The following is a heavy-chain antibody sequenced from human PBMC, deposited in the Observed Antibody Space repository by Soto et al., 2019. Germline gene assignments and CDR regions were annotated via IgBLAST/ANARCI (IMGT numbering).Heavy chain of an antibody. V-gene: IGHV3-30-3*01. CDR1: GFTFSYYA. J-gene: IGHJ4*02. Sequence: QVQLVDSGGGVVQPGRSLRLSCVASGFTFSYYAMHWVRQAPGKGLEWVAVISYDGSDNQYADSVKGRFTISSDNSKNALYLQMYSLRPEDTAVYFCVRDRGHNSGYYEVFAYWGQGTLVAVSS. CDR3: VRDRGHNSGYYEVFAY. CDR2: ISYDGSDN. D-gene: IGHD3-22*01.